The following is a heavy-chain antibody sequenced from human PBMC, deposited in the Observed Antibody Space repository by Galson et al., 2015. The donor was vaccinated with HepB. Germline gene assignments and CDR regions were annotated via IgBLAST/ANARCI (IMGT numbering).Heavy chain of an antibody. CDR3: ARPLCSSTSCPFDY. V-gene: IGHV1-3*01. CDR2: INAGNGNT. J-gene: IGHJ4*02. CDR1: GYTFTSYA. D-gene: IGHD2-2*01. Sequence: SVKVSCKASGYTFTSYAMHWVRQAPGQRLEWMGWINAGNGNTKYSQKFQGRVTITRDTSASTAYMELSSLRSEDTAVYYCARPLCSSTSCPFDYWGQGTLVTVSS.